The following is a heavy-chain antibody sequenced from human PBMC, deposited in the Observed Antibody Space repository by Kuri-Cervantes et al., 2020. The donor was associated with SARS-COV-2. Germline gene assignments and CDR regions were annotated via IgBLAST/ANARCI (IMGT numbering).Heavy chain of an antibody. CDR1: GGSISGGDYY. CDR3: ARVSRSGWHPQES. V-gene: IGHV4-30-4*08. CDR2: IFHSGST. Sequence: SETLSLTCTVSGGSISGGDYYWSWIRQPPGKGLEWLGFIFHSGSTYYNPSLKSRVTLSVETSMNQFSLRLSSVTAADTAVYYCARVSRSGWHPQESWGQGTLVTVSS. D-gene: IGHD6-19*01. J-gene: IGHJ5*02.